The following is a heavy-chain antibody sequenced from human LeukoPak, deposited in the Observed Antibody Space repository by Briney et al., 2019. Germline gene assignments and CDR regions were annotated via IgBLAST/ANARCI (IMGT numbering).Heavy chain of an antibody. D-gene: IGHD6-19*01. CDR2: ISGSGGST. J-gene: IGHJ4*02. CDR3: ARELVDGLIDY. CDR1: GFIFDNYA. Sequence: GGSLRLSCAASGFIFDNYAMSWVRQAPGKGLEWVSAISGSGGSTYYADSVKGRFTISRDNSKNTLYLQMNSLRAEDTAVYYCARELVDGLIDYWGQGTLVTVSS. V-gene: IGHV3-23*01.